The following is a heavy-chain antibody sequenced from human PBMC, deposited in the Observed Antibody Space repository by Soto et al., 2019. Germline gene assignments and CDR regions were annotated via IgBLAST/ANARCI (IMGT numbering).Heavy chain of an antibody. V-gene: IGHV4-4*02. Sequence: SETLSLTCTVSGGSTSSSNWWSWVRQPPGKGLEWIGEIYHSGSTNYNPPLQSRVTTSVDKSENQFSLKMRSVTAADTAVYYCARSPSSSWYGGGAFDIWGQGTMVTVSS. D-gene: IGHD6-13*01. CDR3: ARSPSSSWYGGGAFDI. J-gene: IGHJ3*02. CDR1: GGSTSSSNW. CDR2: IYHSGST.